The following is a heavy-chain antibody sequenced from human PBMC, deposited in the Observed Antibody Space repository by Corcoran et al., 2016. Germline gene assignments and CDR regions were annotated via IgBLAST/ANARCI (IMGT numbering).Heavy chain of an antibody. CDR1: GYTFTSYA. D-gene: IGHD3-10*01. J-gene: IGHJ5*02. V-gene: IGHV1-3*01. CDR3: ARDGVPSMVRGVIYNWFDP. Sequence: QVQLVQSGAEVKKPGASVKVSCKASGYTFTSYAMHWVRQAPGQRLEWMGWINAGNGNTKYSQKFQGRVTITRDTSASTAYMELSSLRSEDTAVYYCARDGVPSMVRGVIYNWFDPWGQGTLVTVSS. CDR2: INAGNGNT.